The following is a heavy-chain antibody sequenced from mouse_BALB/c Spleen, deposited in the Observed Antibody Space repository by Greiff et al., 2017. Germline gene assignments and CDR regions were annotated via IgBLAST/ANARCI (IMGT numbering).Heavy chain of an antibody. CDR2: ISNGGGST. CDR1: GFTFSSYT. V-gene: IGHV5-12-2*01. Sequence: EVKLMESGGGLVQPGGSLKLSCAASGFTFSSYTMSWVRQTPEKRLEWVAYISNGGGSTYYPDTVKGRFTISRDNAKNTLYLQMSSLKSEDTAMYYCARRGPAYAMDYWGQGTSVTVSS. J-gene: IGHJ4*01. CDR3: ARRGPAYAMDY.